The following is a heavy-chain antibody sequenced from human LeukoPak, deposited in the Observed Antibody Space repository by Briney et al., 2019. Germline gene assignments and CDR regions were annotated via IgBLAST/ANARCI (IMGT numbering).Heavy chain of an antibody. CDR3: AKDVVVVPAAKGESNWFDP. J-gene: IGHJ5*02. V-gene: IGHV3-23*01. CDR2: ISGTGGST. CDR1: GLTFNSYA. Sequence: PRGSLRLSCTASGLTFNSYATSWVRQAPGKGLEWVSAISGTGGSTYYADSVKGRFTISRDNSKNTLYLQMNSLRTEDTAVYYCAKDVVVVPAAKGESNWFDPWGQGTLVTVSS. D-gene: IGHD2-2*01.